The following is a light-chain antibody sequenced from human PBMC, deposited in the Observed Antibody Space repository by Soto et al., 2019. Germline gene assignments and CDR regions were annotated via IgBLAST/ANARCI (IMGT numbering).Light chain of an antibody. CDR2: DAS. Sequence: DIQMTQSPSTLSASVGDRVTISCRASQTISNWLAWYQQKPGKAPKLLIYDASSLESGVPSRFSGSGSGTEFTLTISSLQSEDFAVYYCQQYNNWPWTFGQGTKVDIK. CDR3: QQYNNWPWT. V-gene: IGKV1-5*01. CDR1: QTISNW. J-gene: IGKJ1*01.